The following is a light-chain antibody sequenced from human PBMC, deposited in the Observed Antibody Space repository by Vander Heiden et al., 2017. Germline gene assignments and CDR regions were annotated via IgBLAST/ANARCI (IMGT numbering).Light chain of an antibody. CDR3: SAYTSSHTLV. CDR2: DVS. Sequence: QSALPQPASVSGSPGQSITISCTGTSSDVGGYNYVSWYQQRPGKAPELMIYDVSTRPSGVSNRFSGSKSGNTASLTISGLQAEDKADYYCSAYTSSHTLVFGGGTKLTVL. CDR1: SSDVGGYNY. J-gene: IGLJ3*02. V-gene: IGLV2-14*03.